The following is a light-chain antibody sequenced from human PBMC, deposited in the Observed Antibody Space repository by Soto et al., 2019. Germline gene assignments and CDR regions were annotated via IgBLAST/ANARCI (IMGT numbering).Light chain of an antibody. Sequence: IVFTQSSATLSFSPGERATLSCRASQSDRTYIAWDQQNPGQAPSLLIYDATSRATGIPARFSGSESGTDFTLTISSLEPEDFAVYYCQQRSNWPPWTFGQGTKVDI. J-gene: IGKJ1*01. CDR3: QQRSNWPPWT. V-gene: IGKV3-11*01. CDR2: DAT. CDR1: QSDRTY.